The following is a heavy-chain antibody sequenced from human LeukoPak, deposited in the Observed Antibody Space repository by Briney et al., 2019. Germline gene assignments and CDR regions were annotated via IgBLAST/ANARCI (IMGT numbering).Heavy chain of an antibody. Sequence: ASVKVSCKASGYTFTAYRLYWVRQAPGQGLEWMGWINPNSGGTNFAQKFQGRVTMTRDTSITTAYIELSSLRSDDTAVYYCARDRGRPDAFDIWGQGTMVTVCS. CDR1: GYTFTAYR. V-gene: IGHV1-2*02. CDR3: ARDRGRPDAFDI. CDR2: INPNSGGT. J-gene: IGHJ3*02. D-gene: IGHD1-26*01.